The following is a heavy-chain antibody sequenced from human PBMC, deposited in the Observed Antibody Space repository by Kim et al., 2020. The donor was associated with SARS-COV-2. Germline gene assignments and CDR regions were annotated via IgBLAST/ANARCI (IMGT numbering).Heavy chain of an antibody. Sequence: SETLSLTCTVSGGSISGYFWSWIRQPPGKGLEWIGYFSYSGSTNYNPSLKSRVTISVDTSKNQFSLKLSSVIAADTAVYFCARGLDYDSSDYQAFDIWGQGTMVTVSS. CDR1: GGSISGYF. CDR2: FSYSGST. CDR3: ARGLDYDSSDYQAFDI. D-gene: IGHD3-22*01. J-gene: IGHJ3*02. V-gene: IGHV4-59*01.